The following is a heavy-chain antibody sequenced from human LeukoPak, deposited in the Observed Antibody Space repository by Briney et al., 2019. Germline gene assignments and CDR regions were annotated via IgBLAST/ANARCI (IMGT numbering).Heavy chain of an antibody. CDR2: ISSSSSTI. CDR3: TSYTSGVQLRFLELTQE. J-gene: IGHJ4*02. CDR1: GFTFSSYS. Sequence: GGSLRLSCAASGFTFSSYSMNWVRQAPGKGLEWVSYISSSSSTIYYADSVKGRFTISRDNAKNSLYLQMNSLRAEDTAVYYCTSYTSGVQLRFLELTQEWGQGTVVTVSS. D-gene: IGHD3-3*01. V-gene: IGHV3-48*04.